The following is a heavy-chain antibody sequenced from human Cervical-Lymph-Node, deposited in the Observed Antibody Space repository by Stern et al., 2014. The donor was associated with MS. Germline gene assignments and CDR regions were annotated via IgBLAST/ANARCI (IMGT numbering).Heavy chain of an antibody. Sequence: QVQLVESGGGVVQPGTSLRLSCTGSRFTFRSYGINWGRQAPGKGLEWAPVTSYDWGNRQYEDSVKGRFPISRDNSKNTVYLHLNSLRPEDTGVYHCAKDRRGGYNYLYGMDVWGQGTTVTVS. CDR3: AKDRRGGYNYLYGMDV. D-gene: IGHD5-18*01. CDR1: RFTFRSYG. J-gene: IGHJ6*02. V-gene: IGHV3-30*18. CDR2: TSYDWGNR.